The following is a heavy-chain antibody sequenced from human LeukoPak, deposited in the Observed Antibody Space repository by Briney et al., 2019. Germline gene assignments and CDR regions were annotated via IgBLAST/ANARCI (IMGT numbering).Heavy chain of an antibody. V-gene: IGHV1-18*01. CDR1: GYTFTSYG. Sequence: ASVKVSCKASGYTFTSYGISWVRQAQGQGREWMGWMRAYNGNTNYAKKLQGRVTMTTDTSTSTAYMELSSLRSDDTAVYYCARDRYYDTSGYYYNDYWGQGTLVTVSS. CDR3: ARDRYYDTSGYYYNDY. J-gene: IGHJ4*02. CDR2: MRAYNGNT. D-gene: IGHD3-22*01.